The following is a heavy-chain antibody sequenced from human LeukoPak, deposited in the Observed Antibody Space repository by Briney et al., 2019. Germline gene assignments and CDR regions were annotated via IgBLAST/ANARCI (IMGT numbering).Heavy chain of an antibody. CDR2: ISGSDGST. D-gene: IGHD2-2*01. V-gene: IGHV3-23*01. CDR1: GFTFRHFA. J-gene: IGHJ4*02. Sequence: GGSLRLSCAASGFTFRHFAMNWVRQAPGKGLEWVSVISGSDGSTYYADSVRGRFTISRDNSKNTLCLQLNGLRAEDTAIYYCARAMPSSTYYFDSWGQGTLVTVSS. CDR3: ARAMPSSTYYFDS.